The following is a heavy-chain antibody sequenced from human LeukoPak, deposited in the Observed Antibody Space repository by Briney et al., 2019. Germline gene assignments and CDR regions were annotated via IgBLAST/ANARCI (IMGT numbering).Heavy chain of an antibody. J-gene: IGHJ4*02. CDR2: ISAYNGNT. CDR3: AREEGYCSSTTCSAPFDY. Sequence: GASVKVSCKASGYTFTSYGISWVRQAPGQGLEWMGWISAYNGNTNYAQKLQGRVTMTTDTSTSTAYMELRSLRSDDTAVYYCAREEGYCSSTTCSAPFDYWGQGTLVTVSS. V-gene: IGHV1-18*01. D-gene: IGHD2-2*01. CDR1: GYTFTSYG.